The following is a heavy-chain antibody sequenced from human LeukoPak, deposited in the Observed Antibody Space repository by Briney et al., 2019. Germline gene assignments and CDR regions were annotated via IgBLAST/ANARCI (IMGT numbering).Heavy chain of an antibody. J-gene: IGHJ4*02. CDR2: ISTDGSTT. D-gene: IGHD1-14*01. CDR3: TRVGSGTTRDY. Sequence: SGGSLRLSCAVSGFTFSDYWMHWVRQTPGKGLVWVSRISTDGSTTSYADSVKGRFTTSRDNAKNTLYLQMNSLRAEDTAVYYCTRVGSGTTRDYWGQGNLVTVSS. CDR1: GFTFSDYW. V-gene: IGHV3-74*01.